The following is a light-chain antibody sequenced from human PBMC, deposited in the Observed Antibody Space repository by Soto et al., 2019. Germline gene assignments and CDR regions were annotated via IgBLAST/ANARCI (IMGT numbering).Light chain of an antibody. CDR3: QQSYSTPRT. Sequence: DIQMTQSPSSLSASVGDRVTITCRASQSISSYLNWYQQKPGKVPKLLIYAASSLQSGVPSRFSGSGSGTEFTLTISSLQPEDFATYYGQQSYSTPRTFGQGTKVDIK. V-gene: IGKV1-39*01. CDR1: QSISSY. J-gene: IGKJ1*01. CDR2: AAS.